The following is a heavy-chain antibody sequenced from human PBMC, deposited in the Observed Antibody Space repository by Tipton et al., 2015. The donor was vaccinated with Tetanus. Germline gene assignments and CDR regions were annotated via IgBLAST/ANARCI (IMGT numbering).Heavy chain of an antibody. D-gene: IGHD2-2*01. CDR2: IKQDGGKK. CDR3: ARGLNRLYCTSTTCHPNWCDP. J-gene: IGHJ5*02. CDR1: GFTFSGYW. V-gene: IGHV3-7*01. Sequence: SLRLSCEASGFTFSGYWMTWVRQAPGKGLEWVASIKQDGGKKSYVDSVRGRFTVSRDNAKNSLYLQMNNLRAEDTAVYYCARGLNRLYCTSTTCHPNWCDPWGQGTLVTVSS.